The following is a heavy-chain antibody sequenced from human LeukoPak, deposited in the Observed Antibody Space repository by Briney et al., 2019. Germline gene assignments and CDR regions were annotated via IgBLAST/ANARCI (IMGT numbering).Heavy chain of an antibody. Sequence: GGSLRLSCAASGLTFSNYWMNWVRQAPGKGLEWVANIKQDGGQKNYVDTVKGRFTISRDNAKNSLYLQMNSLRAEDTAVYYCVRESQRDIWNGYNFDYWGQGTLVTVSS. CDR3: VRESQRDIWNGYNFDY. CDR2: IKQDGGQK. J-gene: IGHJ4*02. V-gene: IGHV3-7*01. CDR1: GLTFSNYW. D-gene: IGHD3-3*01.